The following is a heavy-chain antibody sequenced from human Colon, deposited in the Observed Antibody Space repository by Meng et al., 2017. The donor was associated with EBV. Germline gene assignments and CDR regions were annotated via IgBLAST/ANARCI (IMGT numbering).Heavy chain of an antibody. CDR2: IINDGSGT. CDR1: GFSFSDYW. V-gene: IGHV3-74*01. D-gene: IGHD1-26*01. Sequence: EVQLVESGGGLVQPGGSLRLPCAAAGFSFSDYWMHWVRQAPGKGLEWVSRIINDGSGTNYADSVKGRFTISRDNAKNTLYLQMNSLRADDTAVYYCARPLVGPANLGYWGQGILVTVSS. CDR3: ARPLVGPANLGY. J-gene: IGHJ4*02.